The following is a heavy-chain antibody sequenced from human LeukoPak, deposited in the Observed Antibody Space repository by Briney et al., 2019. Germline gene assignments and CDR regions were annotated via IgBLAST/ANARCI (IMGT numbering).Heavy chain of an antibody. J-gene: IGHJ4*02. CDR3: SPRTIFGVVIGY. D-gene: IGHD3-3*01. Sequence: GGSLRLSCTASGFTFGDYAMSWFRQAPGKGLEWGGFIRSKAYGGTTEYAASVKGRFTISRDDSKSIAYLQMDSLKTEDTAAYYCSPRTIFGVVIGYWGQGTLVTVSS. CDR2: IRSKAYGGTT. CDR1: GFTFGDYA. V-gene: IGHV3-49*03.